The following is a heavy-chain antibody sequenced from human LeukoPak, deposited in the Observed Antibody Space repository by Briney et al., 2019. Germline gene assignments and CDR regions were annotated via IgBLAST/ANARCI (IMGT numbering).Heavy chain of an antibody. CDR3: ARAQFYYYGMDV. CDR1: GGSISSYY. CDR2: IYYSGST. Sequence: SETLSLTCTVSGGSISSYYWSWIRQPPGKGLEWIGYIYYSGSTNYNPSLKSRVTISVDTSKNQFSLKLSSVTAADTAVHYCARAQFYYYGMDVWGQGTTVTVSS. D-gene: IGHD5-24*01. J-gene: IGHJ6*02. V-gene: IGHV4-59*01.